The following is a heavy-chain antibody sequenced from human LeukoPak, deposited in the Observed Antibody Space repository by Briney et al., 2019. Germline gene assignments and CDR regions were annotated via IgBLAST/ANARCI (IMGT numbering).Heavy chain of an antibody. Sequence: SETLSLTCAAYGGSFSGYYWSWIRQPPGKGLEWIGEINHSGSTNYNPSLKSRVTISVDSSKSQFSLKLSSVTAADTAVHYCARGLRLNAFDIWGQGTMVTVSS. J-gene: IGHJ3*02. CDR3: ARGLRLNAFDI. D-gene: IGHD5-12*01. CDR2: INHSGST. V-gene: IGHV4-34*01. CDR1: GGSFSGYY.